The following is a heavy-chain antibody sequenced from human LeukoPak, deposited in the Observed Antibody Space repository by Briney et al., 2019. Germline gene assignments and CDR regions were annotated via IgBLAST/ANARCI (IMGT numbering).Heavy chain of an antibody. D-gene: IGHD4-17*01. CDR2: IYYSGST. CDR3: ARAYDYGDYDWFDP. CDR1: GGSISSYY. J-gene: IGHJ5*02. V-gene: IGHV4-59*01. Sequence: SETLSLTCTVSGGSISSYYWSWIRQPPGKGLEWIGYIYYSGSTNYNPSLKSRVTISVDTSKNQFSLKLSSVTAADTAVYHCARAYDYGDYDWFDPWGQGTLVTVSS.